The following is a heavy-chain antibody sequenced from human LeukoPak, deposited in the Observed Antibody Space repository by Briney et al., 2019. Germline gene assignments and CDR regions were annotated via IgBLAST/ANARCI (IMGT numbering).Heavy chain of an antibody. J-gene: IGHJ4*02. CDR3: ARAGDGYNFGCLDY. CDR2: INPNSGGT. Sequence: ASVKVSCKASGYSFTGYYMHWVRQAPGQGLEWMGWINPNSGGTNYAQKFQGRVTMTRDTSISTAYMELSRLRSDDTAVYYCARAGDGYNFGCLDYWGQGTLVTVSS. CDR1: GYSFTGYY. D-gene: IGHD5-24*01. V-gene: IGHV1-2*02.